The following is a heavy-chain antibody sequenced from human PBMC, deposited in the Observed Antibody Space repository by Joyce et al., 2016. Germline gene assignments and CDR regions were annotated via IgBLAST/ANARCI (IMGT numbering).Heavy chain of an antibody. CDR2: IFSHGTQ. Sequence: QVTLEESGPVLVKPTETLTLTCTVSGLSLASSRMGVSWIRQRPGKALEWLPHIFSHGTQSCSTSQESRLTSSKDTSKHTSQSQAVLTMTNIDPVDTCTYYCARIPYCSSLSWHVPCSFYSIDVWGQGTTVTVSS. D-gene: IGHD2-2*01. CDR1: GLSLASSRMG. J-gene: IGHJ6*02. CDR3: ARIPYCSSLSWHVPCSFYSIDV. V-gene: IGHV2-26*01.